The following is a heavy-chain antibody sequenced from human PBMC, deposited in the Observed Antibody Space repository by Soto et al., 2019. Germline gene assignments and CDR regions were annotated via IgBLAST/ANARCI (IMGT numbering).Heavy chain of an antibody. CDR2: INPKSGGT. V-gene: IGHV1-2*04. Sequence: ASVKVSCKASGYSFTDYHIHWVRRAPGQGLEWLGRINPKSGGTSTAQKFQGWVTMTTDTSISTASMELTRLTSDDTAIYYCARGDSTDCSNGVCSFFYNHDMDVWGQGTTGTASS. D-gene: IGHD2-8*01. CDR3: ARGDSTDCSNGVCSFFYNHDMDV. CDR1: GYSFTDYH. J-gene: IGHJ6*02.